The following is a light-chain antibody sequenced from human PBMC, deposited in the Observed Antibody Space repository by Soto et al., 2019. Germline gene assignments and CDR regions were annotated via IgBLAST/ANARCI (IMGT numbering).Light chain of an antibody. Sequence: DIVLTQSPGTLSLSPGERATLSCRASQVIGSRNLAWNQQKPGQAPRLLIFDTSRRATGIPDRFSGSGSETDFTLTINRLEPEDFAVYYCQQYTSSITFGQGTRLEIK. CDR3: QQYTSSIT. J-gene: IGKJ5*01. V-gene: IGKV3-20*01. CDR2: DTS. CDR1: QVIGSRN.